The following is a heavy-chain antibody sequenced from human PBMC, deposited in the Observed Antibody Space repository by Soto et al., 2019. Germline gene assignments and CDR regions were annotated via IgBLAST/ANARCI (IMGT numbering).Heavy chain of an antibody. CDR3: AREGGLLWFGELSPGDY. CDR2: INSDGSST. V-gene: IGHV3-74*01. CDR1: GFTFSSYW. Sequence: TGGSLRLSCAASGFTFSSYWMHWVRQAPGKGLVWVSRINSDGSSTSYADSVKGRFTISRDNAKNTLYLQMNSLRAEDTAVYYCAREGGLLWFGELSPGDYWGQGTLVTVSS. D-gene: IGHD3-10*01. J-gene: IGHJ4*02.